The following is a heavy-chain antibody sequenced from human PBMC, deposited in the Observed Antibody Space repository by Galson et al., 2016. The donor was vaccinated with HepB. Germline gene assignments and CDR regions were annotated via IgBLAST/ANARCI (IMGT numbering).Heavy chain of an antibody. CDR2: INPGSAYT. V-gene: IGHV1-46*02. CDR3: ARGRSPTYIGASKDGAPQH. D-gene: IGHD4-17*01. J-gene: IGHJ1*01. CDR1: GYIFNDFY. Sequence: SVKVSCKASGYIFNDFYIHWVRQAPGQGLEWMGLINPGSAYTYFAQKFQGRVSMTRDTSTGIVYMELTGLRSEDTAVYSCARGRSPTYIGASKDGAPQHWGQGTLVTVSS.